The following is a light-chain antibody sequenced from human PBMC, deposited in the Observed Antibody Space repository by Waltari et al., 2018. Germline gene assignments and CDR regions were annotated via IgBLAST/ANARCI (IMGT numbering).Light chain of an antibody. CDR1: QSVSSY. V-gene: IGKV3-11*01. Sequence: IVLTQSPATLSLSPGERATLPCSASQSVSSYLAWYQQKPGQAPRLLIYDASNRATGIPARFSGSGSGTDFTLTISSLEPEDFAVYYCQQRSNWPPLTFGGGTKVEIK. CDR3: QQRSNWPPLT. CDR2: DAS. J-gene: IGKJ4*01.